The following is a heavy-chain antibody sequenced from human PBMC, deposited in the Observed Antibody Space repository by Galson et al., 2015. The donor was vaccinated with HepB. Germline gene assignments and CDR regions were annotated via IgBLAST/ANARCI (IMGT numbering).Heavy chain of an antibody. V-gene: IGHV3-30*04. CDR2: VSFGGNNI. D-gene: IGHD3-3*01. CDR1: GFTFSDHA. Sequence: SLRLSCAASGFTFSDHATHWVRQAPGKGLEWVAVVSFGGNNIYYADSVKGRFTVSRENSKNMLYLQMNSLRLEDTAIYYCAKDGGSGLRYLEWVVSGNYFDHWGQGSLVTVSS. J-gene: IGHJ4*02. CDR3: AKDGGSGLRYLEWVVSGNYFDH.